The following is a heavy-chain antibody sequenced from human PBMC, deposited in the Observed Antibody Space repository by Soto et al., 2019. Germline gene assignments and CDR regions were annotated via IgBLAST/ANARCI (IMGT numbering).Heavy chain of an antibody. V-gene: IGHV3-23*01. CDR3: ARVPLFFGLDAFYF. D-gene: IGHD3-10*01. CDR2: ISGFSAGSAST. Sequence: EVQLLESGGGLVQPGGSLRLSCAASGFTFNSYAMHWVRQAPGKGLEWVSGISGFSAGSASTYFADSVKGRFIISRDNSNNTLYLQMNNLRAEDTALYYCARVPLFFGLDAFYFWGHGTVVTVSS. J-gene: IGHJ3*01. CDR1: GFTFNSYA.